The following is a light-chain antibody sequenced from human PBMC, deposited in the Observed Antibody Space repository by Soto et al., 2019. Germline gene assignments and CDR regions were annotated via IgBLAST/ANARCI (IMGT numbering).Light chain of an antibody. CDR2: DVS. CDR3: CSYAGSYTSYV. CDR1: SSDIGGYKY. V-gene: IGLV2-14*01. J-gene: IGLJ1*01. Sequence: QSVLTQPASVSGSPGQSITISCTGTSSDIGGYKYVSWYQQNPDKAPKLMIYDVSYRPSGVSDRFSGSKSGNTASLTISGLQAEDEADYYCCSYAGSYTSYVFGTGTKVTVL.